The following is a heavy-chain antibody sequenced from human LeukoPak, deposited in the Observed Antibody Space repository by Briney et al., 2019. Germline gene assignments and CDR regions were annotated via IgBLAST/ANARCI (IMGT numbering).Heavy chain of an antibody. Sequence: SVKVSCKASGGTFSSYAISWVRQAPGQGLEWMGGIIPIFGTANYAQKFQGRVTITADESTSTAYMELSSLRSEDTAVYYCARSGAYDSSGYYPLLHWGQGTLVTVSS. J-gene: IGHJ1*01. CDR2: IIPIFGTA. D-gene: IGHD3-22*01. CDR1: GGTFSSYA. CDR3: ARSGAYDSSGYYPLLH. V-gene: IGHV1-69*13.